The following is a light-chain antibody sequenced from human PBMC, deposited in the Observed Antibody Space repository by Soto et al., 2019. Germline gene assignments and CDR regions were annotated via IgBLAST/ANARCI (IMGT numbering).Light chain of an antibody. Sequence: DIVLTQSPGTLSLSPGERATLSCRASQSVSSDYFAWYQQKPGQAPRLLIYGASTRATGIPDRFSGSGSGKDFPLTISRLEPEDLAVYYCQQYGNSPPWTFGQGTKVEIK. CDR3: QQYGNSPPWT. V-gene: IGKV3-20*01. CDR1: QSVSSDY. J-gene: IGKJ1*01. CDR2: GAS.